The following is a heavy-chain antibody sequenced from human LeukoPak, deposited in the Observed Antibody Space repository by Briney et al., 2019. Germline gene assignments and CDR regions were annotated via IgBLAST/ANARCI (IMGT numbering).Heavy chain of an antibody. Sequence: PSETLSLTCAVSGGSISSGGYSWSWIRQPPGKGLEWIGYIYHSGSTYYNPSLKSRVTISVDRSKNQFSLKLSFVTAADTAVYYCARVPRNCGGDCYSDDAFDIWGQGTMVTVSS. J-gene: IGHJ3*02. V-gene: IGHV4-30-2*01. D-gene: IGHD2-21*02. CDR1: GGSISSGGYS. CDR3: ARVPRNCGGDCYSDDAFDI. CDR2: IYHSGST.